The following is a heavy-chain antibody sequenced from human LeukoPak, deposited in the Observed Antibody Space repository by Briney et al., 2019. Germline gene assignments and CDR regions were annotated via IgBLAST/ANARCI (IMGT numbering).Heavy chain of an antibody. CDR2: ISSSSSTI. CDR1: GFTFSSYS. J-gene: IGHJ4*02. Sequence: GGSLRLSCAASGFTFSSYSMNWVRQAPGKGLEWVSYISSSSSTIYYADSVKGRFTISRDNAKNSLYLQMNSLRAEDTAVYYCARGRYSSSWYGLGYFDYWGQGTLVTVSS. D-gene: IGHD6-13*01. CDR3: ARGRYSSSWYGLGYFDY. V-gene: IGHV3-48*04.